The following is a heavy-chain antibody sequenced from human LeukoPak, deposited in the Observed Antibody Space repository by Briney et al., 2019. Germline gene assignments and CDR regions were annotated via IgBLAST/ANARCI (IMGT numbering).Heavy chain of an antibody. CDR3: ARLRRDGYNLDY. J-gene: IGHJ4*02. CDR1: GYSISSGYY. Sequence: PSETLSLTCAVSGYSISSGYYWGWIRQPPGKGLEWIGSIYHSGSTYYNPSLKSRVTISVDTSKNQFSLKLSSVTAADTAVYYCARLRRDGYNLDYWVQGTLVTVSS. V-gene: IGHV4-38-2*01. D-gene: IGHD5-24*01. CDR2: IYHSGST.